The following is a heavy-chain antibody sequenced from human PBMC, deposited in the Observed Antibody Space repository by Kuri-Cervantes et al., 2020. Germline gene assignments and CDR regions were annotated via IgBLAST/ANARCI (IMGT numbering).Heavy chain of an antibody. J-gene: IGHJ3*02. D-gene: IGHD1-14*01. CDR3: AKDITRTFNSFDI. CDR2: ISYDGSNK. V-gene: IGHV3-30-3*01. Sequence: GGSLRLSCAASGFTFSSYAMHWVRQAPGKGLEWVAVISYDGSNKYYADSVKGRFTISRDNSKNTLYLQMNSLRAEDTAVYYCAKDITRTFNSFDIWGQGTMVTVSS. CDR1: GFTFSSYA.